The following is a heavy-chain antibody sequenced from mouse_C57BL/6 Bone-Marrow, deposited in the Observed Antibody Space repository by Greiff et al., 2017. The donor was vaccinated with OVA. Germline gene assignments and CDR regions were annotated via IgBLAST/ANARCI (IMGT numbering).Heavy chain of an antibody. Sequence: EVNVVESGGDLVKPGGSLKLSCAASGFTFSSYGMSWVRQTPDKRLEWVATISSGGSYTYYPASVKGRFTSARDNAKNAQNLQISSLKSEDTAMYDCARRDVRDAMDYWGQGTSVTVSA. V-gene: IGHV5-6*02. J-gene: IGHJ4*01. D-gene: IGHD1-1*01. CDR1: GFTFSSYG. CDR3: ARRDVRDAMDY. CDR2: ISSGGSYT.